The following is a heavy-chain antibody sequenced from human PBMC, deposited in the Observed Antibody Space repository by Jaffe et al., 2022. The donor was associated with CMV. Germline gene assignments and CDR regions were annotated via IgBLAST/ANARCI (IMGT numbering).Heavy chain of an antibody. CDR3: ARHSLHYDFWSGSYYFDY. CDR1: GGSISSYY. CDR2: IYYSGST. V-gene: IGHV4-59*08. J-gene: IGHJ4*02. Sequence: QVQLQESGPGLVKPSETLSLTCTVSGGSISSYYWSWIRQPPGKGLEWIGYIYYSGSTNYNPSLKSRVTISVDTSKNQFSLKLSSVTAADTAVYYCARHSLHYDFWSGSYYFDYWGQGTLVTVSS. D-gene: IGHD3-3*01.